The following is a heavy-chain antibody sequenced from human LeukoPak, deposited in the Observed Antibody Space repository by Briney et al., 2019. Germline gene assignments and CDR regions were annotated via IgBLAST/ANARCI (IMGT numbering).Heavy chain of an antibody. CDR2: IIPIFGTA. CDR3: ATGYCSGGSCPWPY. V-gene: IGHV1-69*06. CDR1: GGTFSSYA. Sequence: GSSVKVSCKASGGTFSSYAISWVRQAPGQGLEWMGGIIPIFGTANYAQKFQGRVTITADKSTSTAYMELSSLRSEDTAVYYCATGYCSGGSCPWPYWGQGTLVIVSS. J-gene: IGHJ4*02. D-gene: IGHD2-15*01.